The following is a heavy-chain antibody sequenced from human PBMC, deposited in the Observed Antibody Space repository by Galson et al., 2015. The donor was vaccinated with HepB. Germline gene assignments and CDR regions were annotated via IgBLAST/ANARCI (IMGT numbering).Heavy chain of an antibody. Sequence: SVKVSCKASGGTFSSYAISWVRQAPGQGLEWMGGVISVFGVPNYAQKFQGRVTITADKSTRTAYMELTSLRSGDTAVYYCAIASDCSGGNCYEGYWGQGTLVTVSS. J-gene: IGHJ4*02. CDR2: VISVFGVP. D-gene: IGHD2-15*01. V-gene: IGHV1-69*10. CDR3: AIASDCSGGNCYEGY. CDR1: GGTFSSYA.